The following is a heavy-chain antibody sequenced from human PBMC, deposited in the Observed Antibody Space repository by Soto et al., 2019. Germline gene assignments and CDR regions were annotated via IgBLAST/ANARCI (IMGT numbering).Heavy chain of an antibody. J-gene: IGHJ6*03. CDR1: GGSISSSSYY. CDR3: ARQRPPYGDYEPDYYYYYYMDV. D-gene: IGHD4-17*01. Sequence: SQTLSLTCTVSGGSISSSSYYWGWIRQPPGKGLEWIGSIYYSGSTYYNPSLKSRVTISVDTSKNQFSLKLSSVTAADTAVYYCARQRPPYGDYEPDYYYYYYMDVWGKGTTVTVSS. CDR2: IYYSGST. V-gene: IGHV4-39*01.